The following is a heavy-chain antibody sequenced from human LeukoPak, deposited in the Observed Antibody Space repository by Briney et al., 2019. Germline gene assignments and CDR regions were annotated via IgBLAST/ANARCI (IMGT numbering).Heavy chain of an antibody. CDR2: IKQDGSEK. CDR3: ARDSASQDIVVVVAAGFFDY. D-gene: IGHD2-15*01. J-gene: IGHJ4*02. V-gene: IGHV3-7*01. Sequence: PGGSLRLSCAASGFTFSSYWMSWVRQAPGKGLEWVANIKQDGSEKYYVDSVKGRFTISRDNAKNSLYLQMNSLRAEDTAVYYCARDSASQDIVVVVAAGFFDYWGQGTLVTVSS. CDR1: GFTFSSYW.